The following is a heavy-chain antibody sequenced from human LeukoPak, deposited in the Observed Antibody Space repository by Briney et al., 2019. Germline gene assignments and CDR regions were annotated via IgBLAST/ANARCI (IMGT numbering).Heavy chain of an antibody. CDR3: ARDSPSGGRYFDWSPS. CDR1: GFAFSSYW. D-gene: IGHD3-9*01. Sequence: GGSLRLSCAASGFAFSSYWMSWVRQAPGKGLEWVSSISSSSSYIYYADSVKGRFTISRDNAKNSLYLQMNSLRAEDTAVYYCARDSPSGGRYFDWSPSWGQGTLVTVSS. J-gene: IGHJ4*02. V-gene: IGHV3-21*01. CDR2: ISSSSSYI.